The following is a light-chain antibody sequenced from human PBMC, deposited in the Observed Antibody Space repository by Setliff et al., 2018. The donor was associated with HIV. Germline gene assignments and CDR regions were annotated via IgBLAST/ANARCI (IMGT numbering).Light chain of an antibody. CDR1: SSDIGGYSY. J-gene: IGLJ1*01. Sequence: QSALTQPASVSGSPGQSITISCTGTSSDIGGYSYVSWYQQHPGKAPKLTIYEVSNRPSGVSNRFSGSKSGNTASLTISGLQAEDEADYYCSSYAITNTLPFGSGTKVTVL. CDR2: EVS. V-gene: IGLV2-14*01. CDR3: SSYAITNTLP.